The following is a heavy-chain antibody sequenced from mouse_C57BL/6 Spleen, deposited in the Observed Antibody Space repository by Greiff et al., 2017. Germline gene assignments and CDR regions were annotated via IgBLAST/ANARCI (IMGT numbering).Heavy chain of an antibody. V-gene: IGHV5-17*01. J-gene: IGHJ4*01. Sequence: EVMLVESGGGLVKPGGSLKLSCAASGFTFSDYGMHWVRQAPEKGLEWVAYISSGSSTIYYADTVKGRFTISRDNVKNTLFLQMTSLRSEDTAMYYCARPYGSSPSAMDYWGQGTSVTVSS. CDR1: GFTFSDYG. CDR2: ISSGSSTI. D-gene: IGHD1-1*01. CDR3: ARPYGSSPSAMDY.